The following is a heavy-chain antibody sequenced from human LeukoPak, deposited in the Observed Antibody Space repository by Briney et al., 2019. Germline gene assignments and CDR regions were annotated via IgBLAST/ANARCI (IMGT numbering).Heavy chain of an antibody. CDR1: GFTFSTYW. Sequence: GGSLRLSCVASGFTFSTYWMTWVRRAPGKGLEWVANIKQDGSEKYYVDSVKGRFTISRDNAKNSLYLQMNSLRAEDTAVYYCAMYSSTAGWLDPWGQGTLVTVSS. J-gene: IGHJ5*02. CDR3: AMYSSTAGWLDP. CDR2: IKQDGSEK. D-gene: IGHD6-19*01. V-gene: IGHV3-7*05.